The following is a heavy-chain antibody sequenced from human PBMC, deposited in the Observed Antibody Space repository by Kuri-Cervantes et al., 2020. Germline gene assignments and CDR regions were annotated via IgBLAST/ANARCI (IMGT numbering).Heavy chain of an antibody. CDR1: GFTFSSYW. CDR3: ARVGEERLESRYITMVRGVIAY. Sequence: GGSLRLSCAASGFTFSSYWMSWVRHAPGKGLEWVANKKQDGSEKYYVDSVNGRFTISRDNAKNSLYLQMNSLRAEDTAVYYCARVGEERLESRYITMVRGVIAYWGQGTLVTVSS. CDR2: KKQDGSEK. D-gene: IGHD3-10*01. V-gene: IGHV3-7*01. J-gene: IGHJ4*02.